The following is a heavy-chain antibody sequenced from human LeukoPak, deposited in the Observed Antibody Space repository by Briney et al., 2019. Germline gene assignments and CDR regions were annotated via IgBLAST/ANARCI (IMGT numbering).Heavy chain of an antibody. CDR1: GGSISSGSYY. CDR2: IYTSGST. J-gene: IGHJ4*02. D-gene: IGHD6-19*01. Sequence: SETLSLTCTVSGGSISSGSYYWSWIRQPAGKGLEWIGRIYTSGSTNYNPSLKSRVTISVDTSKNQFSLKLSSVTAADTAVYYCARGYSSGWSDSYYFDYWGQGTLVTVSS. CDR3: ARGYSSGWSDSYYFDY. V-gene: IGHV4-61*02.